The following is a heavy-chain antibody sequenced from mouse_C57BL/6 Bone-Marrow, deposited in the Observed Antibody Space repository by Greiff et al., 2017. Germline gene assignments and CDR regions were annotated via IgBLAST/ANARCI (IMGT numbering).Heavy chain of an antibody. D-gene: IGHD2-4*01. V-gene: IGHV1-69*01. J-gene: IGHJ3*01. CDR1: GYTFTSYW. Sequence: QVQLKQPGAELVMPGASVKLSCKASGYTFTSYWMHWVKQRPGQGLEWIGEIDPSDSYTNYNQKFKGKSTLTVDKSSSTAYMQLSSLTSEDSAVYYWARDDYSWFAYWGQGTLVTVSA. CDR2: IDPSDSYT. CDR3: ARDDYSWFAY.